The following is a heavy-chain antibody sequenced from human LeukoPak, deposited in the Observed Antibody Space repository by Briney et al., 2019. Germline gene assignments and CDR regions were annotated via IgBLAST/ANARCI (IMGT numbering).Heavy chain of an antibody. V-gene: IGHV1-18*01. Sequence: ASVKVSRTSSGYTFTSYGISWVRQAPGQGLEWMGWISAYNGNTNYAQKLQGRVTMTTDTSTSTAYMEQRSLRSDDTAVYYCARLMTVTSFFDYWGQGTLVTVSS. CDR1: GYTFTSYG. J-gene: IGHJ4*02. CDR3: ARLMTVTSFFDY. CDR2: ISAYNGNT. D-gene: IGHD4-11*01.